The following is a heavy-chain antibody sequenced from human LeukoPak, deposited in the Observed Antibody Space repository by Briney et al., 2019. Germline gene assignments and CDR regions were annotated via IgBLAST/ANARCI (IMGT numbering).Heavy chain of an antibody. CDR3: AKPGNYYGSGSYRSGPYYYYYYMDV. V-gene: IGHV3-23*01. CDR1: GFTFSSYA. CDR2: ISGSGGST. Sequence: PGGSLRLSCAASGFTFSSYAMSWVRQAPGKGLEWVSAISGSGGSTYYADSVKGRFTISRDNSKNTLYLQMNSLRAEDAAVYYCAKPGNYYGSGSYRSGPYYYYYYMDVWGKGTTVTVSS. D-gene: IGHD3-10*01. J-gene: IGHJ6*03.